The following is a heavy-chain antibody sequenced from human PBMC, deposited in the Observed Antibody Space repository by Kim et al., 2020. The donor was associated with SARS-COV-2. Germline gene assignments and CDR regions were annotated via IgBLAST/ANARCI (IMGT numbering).Heavy chain of an antibody. CDR3: TSEATRFLEWPATGYYYYGMDV. CDR2: IYYSGST. V-gene: IGHV4-39*01. Sequence: SETLSLTCTVSGGSISSSSYYWGWIRQPPGKGLEWIGSIYYSGSTYYNPSLKSRVTISVDTSKNQFSLKLSSVTAADTAVYYCTSEATRFLEWPATGYYYYGMDVWGQGTTVTVSS. J-gene: IGHJ6*02. CDR1: GGSISSSSYY. D-gene: IGHD3-3*01.